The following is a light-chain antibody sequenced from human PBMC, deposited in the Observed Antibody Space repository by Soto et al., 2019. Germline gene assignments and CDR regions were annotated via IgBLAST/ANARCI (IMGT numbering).Light chain of an antibody. CDR3: QQYTNWPPWT. J-gene: IGKJ1*01. CDR1: QSVGTK. CDR2: GAS. Sequence: EIVMTQSPATLSVSPGERATLSCRASQSVGTKLAWYQQKPGQAPSLLIYGASTRATGIPARFSGSGSGTEFTLNISSLQSEDFAVYYCQQYTNWPPWTFGQGTKVEIK. V-gene: IGKV3-15*01.